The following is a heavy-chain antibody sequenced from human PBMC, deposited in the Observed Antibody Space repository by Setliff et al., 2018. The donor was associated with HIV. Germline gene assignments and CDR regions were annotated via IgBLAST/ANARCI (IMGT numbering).Heavy chain of an antibody. CDR1: GYSFTTYD. V-gene: IGHV1-8*02. CDR3: ARAFVEVTPHYALDV. Sequence: ASVKVSCKTSGYSFTTYDINWVRQAAGQGLEWMGWMNPASGDTGSAQKFQGRLTMARDTSIDTAYMELSSLSSDDSAVYFCARAFVEVTPHYALDVWGQGTTVTVSS. CDR2: MNPASGDT. J-gene: IGHJ6*02. D-gene: IGHD2-21*02.